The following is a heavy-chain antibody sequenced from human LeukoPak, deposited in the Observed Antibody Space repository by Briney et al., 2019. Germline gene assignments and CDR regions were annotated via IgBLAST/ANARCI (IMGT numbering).Heavy chain of an antibody. V-gene: IGHV4-34*01. CDR2: INHSGRT. J-gene: IGHJ4*02. CDR3: ARSPPPGATAYGVVDY. Sequence: PSETLSLTCVVYGGSFSDYYLTWIRQSPGKGLEWIGEINHSGRTNYNPSLKSRVTILVDTSKNQFSLRLTSVTAADTAVYYCARSPPPGATAYGVVDYWGQGTLVIVSS. D-gene: IGHD3-16*01. CDR1: GGSFSDYY.